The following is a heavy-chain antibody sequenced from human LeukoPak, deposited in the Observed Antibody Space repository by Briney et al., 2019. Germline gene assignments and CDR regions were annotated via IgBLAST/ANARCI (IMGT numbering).Heavy chain of an antibody. Sequence: GGSLRLSCAASGFTFSDYYMSWIRQAPGKGLEWVSYISSSGSTIYYADSVTGRFTISRDNAKNSLYLQMNSLRAEDTAVYYCARETHDYGDSRNWFDPWGQGTLVTVSS. V-gene: IGHV3-11*04. CDR2: ISSSGSTI. CDR3: ARETHDYGDSRNWFDP. CDR1: GFTFSDYY. D-gene: IGHD4-17*01. J-gene: IGHJ5*02.